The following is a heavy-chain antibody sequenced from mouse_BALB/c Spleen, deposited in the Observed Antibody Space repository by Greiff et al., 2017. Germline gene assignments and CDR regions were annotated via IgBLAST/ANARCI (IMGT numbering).Heavy chain of an antibody. CDR2: IDPANGNT. Sequence: VQLQQSGAELVKPGASVKLSCTASGFNIKDTYMHWVKQRPEQGLEWIGRIDPANGNTKYDPKFQGKATITADTSSNTAYLQLSSLTSEDTAVYYCADYDYDMSAMDYWGQGTSVTVSS. J-gene: IGHJ4*01. CDR1: GFNIKDTY. D-gene: IGHD2-4*01. V-gene: IGHV14-3*02. CDR3: ADYDYDMSAMDY.